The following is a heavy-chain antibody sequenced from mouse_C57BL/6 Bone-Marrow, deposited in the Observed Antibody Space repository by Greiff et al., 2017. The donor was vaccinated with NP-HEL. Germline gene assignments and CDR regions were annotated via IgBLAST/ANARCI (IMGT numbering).Heavy chain of an antibody. V-gene: IGHV3-8*01. D-gene: IGHD1-1*01. CDR2: ISYSGRT. CDR1: GYSITSDY. Sequence: DVHLVESGPGLAKPSQTLSLTCSVTGYSITSDYWNWIRKFPGNKLEYMGYISYSGRTYYNPSLKSRISITRDTSKNQYYLQLNSVTTEDTATYYCARETYYYGSSYGYFDYWGQGTTLTVSS. J-gene: IGHJ2*01. CDR3: ARETYYYGSSYGYFDY.